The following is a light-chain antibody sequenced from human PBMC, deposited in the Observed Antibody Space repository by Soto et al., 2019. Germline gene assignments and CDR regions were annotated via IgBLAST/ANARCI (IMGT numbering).Light chain of an antibody. V-gene: IGKV3-11*01. CDR2: DAS. Sequence: EIVLTQSPATLSLSPGERATLSCRASQYVSSFLAWYQQKAGQAPRLLIYDASHRATGIPARFSGSGSGTDFTLTISSLQPEDFATYYCQQYKSYSRTFGQGTKV. CDR3: QQYKSYSRT. J-gene: IGKJ1*01. CDR1: QYVSSF.